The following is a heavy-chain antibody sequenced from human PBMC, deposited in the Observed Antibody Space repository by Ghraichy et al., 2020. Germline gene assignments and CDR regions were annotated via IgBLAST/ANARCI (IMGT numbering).Heavy chain of an antibody. CDR1: GYSISSGYY. J-gene: IGHJ5*02. V-gene: IGHV4-38-2*02. D-gene: IGHD6-19*01. Sequence: SETLSLTCTVSGYSISSGYYWSWIRQSPGKGLEWIECIYHTGSTFYNPSLKSRVAISVDTSRNQFSLKLNSVTAADTAVYYCARQGSGWYVNWFDPWGQGTLVTVSS. CDR3: ARQGSGWYVNWFDP. CDR2: IYHTGST.